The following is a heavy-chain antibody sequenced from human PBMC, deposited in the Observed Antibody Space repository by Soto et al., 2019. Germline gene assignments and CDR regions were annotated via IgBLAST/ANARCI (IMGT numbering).Heavy chain of an antibody. CDR3: ARDLSDDHYYYMDV. V-gene: IGHV3-23*01. CDR1: GLTFSSYA. Sequence: GGSLRLSCAASGLTFSSYAMSWVRQAPGKGLEWVSGISGSGGSTYYADSVKGRFTISRDNSKNSLYLQMNSLRAEDTAGYYCARDLSDDHYYYMDVWGKGTTVTVSS. D-gene: IGHD2-21*01. J-gene: IGHJ6*03. CDR2: ISGSGGST.